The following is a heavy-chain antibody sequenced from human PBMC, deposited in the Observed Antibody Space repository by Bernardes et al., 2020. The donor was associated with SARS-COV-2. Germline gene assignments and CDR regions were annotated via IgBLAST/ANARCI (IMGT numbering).Heavy chain of an antibody. J-gene: IGHJ6*02. CDR1: GFPFSGYR. V-gene: IGHV3-21*01. D-gene: IGHD3-9*01. Sequence: GGSLRLSCVAFGFPFSGYRMNWVRQAPGKGLAWVSSVSSRSGYIYYADSVKGRFTISRDNAKNSLYLQIDSLGAEDTAVYYCARDFDILTGYSYDYYGMDVWGQGTTVTVSS. CDR3: ARDFDILTGYSYDYYGMDV. CDR2: VSSRSGYI.